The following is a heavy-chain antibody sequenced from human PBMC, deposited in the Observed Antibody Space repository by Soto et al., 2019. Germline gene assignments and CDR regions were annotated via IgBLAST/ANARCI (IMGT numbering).Heavy chain of an antibody. Sequence: PGGSLRLSCAASGFTFSSYSMNWVRQAPGKGLEWVSSISSSSSYIYYADSVKGRFTISRDNAKNSLYLQMNSLRAEDTAVYYCASGDYYDCSGYYQLLDYWGQGTLVTVSS. J-gene: IGHJ4*02. V-gene: IGHV3-21*01. CDR2: ISSSSSYI. CDR1: GFTFSSYS. CDR3: ASGDYYDCSGYYQLLDY. D-gene: IGHD3-22*01.